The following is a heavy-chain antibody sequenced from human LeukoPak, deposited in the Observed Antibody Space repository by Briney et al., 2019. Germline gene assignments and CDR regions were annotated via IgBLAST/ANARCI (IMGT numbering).Heavy chain of an antibody. CDR2: IYYSGST. Sequence: SETLSLTCTVSGGSISSHYWSWIRQPPGKGLEWIGYIYYSGSTNYNPSLKSRVTISVDTSKNQFSLKLSSVTAADTAVYYCARMVSGWKSNYFDYWGQGTLVTVSS. CDR1: GGSISSHY. D-gene: IGHD6-19*01. V-gene: IGHV4-59*11. CDR3: ARMVSGWKSNYFDY. J-gene: IGHJ4*02.